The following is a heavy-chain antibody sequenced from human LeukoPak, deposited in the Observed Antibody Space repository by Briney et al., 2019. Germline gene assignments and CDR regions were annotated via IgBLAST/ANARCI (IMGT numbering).Heavy chain of an antibody. CDR1: GGSVSSSSYY. V-gene: IGHV4-39*07. Sequence: PSETLSLTCTVSGGSVSSSSYYWGWIRQPPGTGLEWIGSIYYSGNTYYNPSLKSRVTISVDTSKNQFSLKLSSVTAADTAVYYCARRGYWNDVGYFDYWGQGTLVTVSS. CDR2: IYYSGNT. J-gene: IGHJ4*02. D-gene: IGHD1-1*01. CDR3: ARRGYWNDVGYFDY.